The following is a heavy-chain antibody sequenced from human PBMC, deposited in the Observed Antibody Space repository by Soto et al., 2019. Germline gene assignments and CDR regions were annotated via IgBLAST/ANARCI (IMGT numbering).Heavy chain of an antibody. CDR3: ARESVVTGTHHFDS. Sequence: ASVKVSCKASGYTFKDYYMHWVRQAPGQGLEWMGWINSNTGGTNYAQKFQGRVTMTRDTSISTAYMELSRLRPDDTAVYYRARESVVTGTHHFDSWGQGTMVTVSS. CDR1: GYTFKDYY. D-gene: IGHD1-7*01. J-gene: IGHJ4*02. V-gene: IGHV1-2*02. CDR2: INSNTGGT.